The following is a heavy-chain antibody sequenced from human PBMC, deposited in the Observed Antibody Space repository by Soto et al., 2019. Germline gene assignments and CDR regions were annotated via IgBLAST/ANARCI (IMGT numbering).Heavy chain of an antibody. Sequence: GGSLRLSCAASWFTVCGSAMHWVRQASGKGLEWVGHIRSKTNGYATAYAESVKGRFTISRDDSMNTAYLQMNSLKTEDTAVYFCTRQTDAVQWLVVPTDYNFDYWGQGTLVTVSS. D-gene: IGHD6-19*01. CDR3: TRQTDAVQWLVVPTDYNFDY. CDR2: IRSKTNGYAT. V-gene: IGHV3-73*01. CDR1: WFTVCGSA. J-gene: IGHJ4*02.